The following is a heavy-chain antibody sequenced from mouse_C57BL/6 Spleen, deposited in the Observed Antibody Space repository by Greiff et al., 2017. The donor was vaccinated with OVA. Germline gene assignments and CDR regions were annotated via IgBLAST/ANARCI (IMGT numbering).Heavy chain of an antibody. CDR1: GYAFSSYW. D-gene: IGHD2-1*01. CDR3: ARWDGNYDYFDY. V-gene: IGHV1-80*01. Sequence: QVQLQQSGAELVKPGASVTISCKASGYAFSSYWMNWVKQRPGKGLEWIGQIYPGDGDTNYNGKFKGKATLTADKSSSTAYMQLSSLTSEDSAVYFCARWDGNYDYFDYWGQGTTLTVSS. CDR2: IYPGDGDT. J-gene: IGHJ2*01.